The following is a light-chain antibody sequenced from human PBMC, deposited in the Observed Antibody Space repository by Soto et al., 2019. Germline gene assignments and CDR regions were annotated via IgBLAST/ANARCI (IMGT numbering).Light chain of an antibody. J-gene: IGKJ1*01. Sequence: DIQMTQSPSTLSASVGDRVTITCRASQSINNWLAWYQQKPGKAPNLLIYKASSLQSGVPSRFSVSGSGTEFTLTISSLQPDDSATYYCQHYNSYPWTFGQGTTVEIK. CDR2: KAS. CDR1: QSINNW. CDR3: QHYNSYPWT. V-gene: IGKV1-5*03.